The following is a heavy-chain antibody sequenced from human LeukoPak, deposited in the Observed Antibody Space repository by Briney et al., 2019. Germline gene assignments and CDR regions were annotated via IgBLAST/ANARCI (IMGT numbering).Heavy chain of an antibody. CDR2: IYYSGST. Sequence: SETLSLTCAVYGGSFSSYYWSWIRQPPGKGLEWIGYIYYSGSTNYNPSLKSRVTISVDTSKNQFSLKLSSVTAADTAVYYCARRTYYYDSSGYIPWAFDIWGQGTMVTVSS. CDR3: ARRTYYYDSSGYIPWAFDI. J-gene: IGHJ3*02. D-gene: IGHD3-22*01. CDR1: GGSFSSYY. V-gene: IGHV4-59*08.